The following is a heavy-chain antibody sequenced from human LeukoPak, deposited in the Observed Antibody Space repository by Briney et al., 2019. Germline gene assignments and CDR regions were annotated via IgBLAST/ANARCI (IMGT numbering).Heavy chain of an antibody. D-gene: IGHD2-2*01. CDR2: ITGSGGST. J-gene: IGHJ4*02. CDR3: ARASPLGYCSSTSCYQFDH. Sequence: GGSLRLSCAASGFTFSSYAMSWVRQAPGKGLEWVSAITGSGGSTYYADSVKGRFTISRDNSKNTLYLQINSLRAEDTAVYYCARASPLGYCSSTSCYQFDHWGQGTLVTVSS. CDR1: GFTFSSYA. V-gene: IGHV3-23*01.